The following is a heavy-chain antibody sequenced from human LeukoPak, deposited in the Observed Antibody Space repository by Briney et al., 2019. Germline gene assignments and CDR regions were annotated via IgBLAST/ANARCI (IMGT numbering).Heavy chain of an antibody. J-gene: IGHJ4*02. CDR1: GFTFSSYG. V-gene: IGHV3-30*18. Sequence: PGGSLRLSCAASGFTFSSYGMHWVRQAPGKGLEWVAVISYDGSNKYYADSVKGRFTISRDNSKNTLYLQMNSLRAEDTAVYYCAKESEVATIPYFDYWGQGTLVTVSS. CDR2: ISYDGSNK. CDR3: AKESEVATIPYFDY. D-gene: IGHD5-12*01.